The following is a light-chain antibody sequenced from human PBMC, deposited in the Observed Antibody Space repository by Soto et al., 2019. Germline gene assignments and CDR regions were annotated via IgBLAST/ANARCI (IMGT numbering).Light chain of an antibody. CDR1: SSNIGAGYD. Sequence: QLVLTQPPSVSGAPGQRVTISCTGSSSNIGAGYDVHWYQQLPGTAPKLLIYGNSNRPSGVPDRFSGSKSGTSASLAITGLQAEDEADYYCQSYDSSLSGSEVFGTGTKLTV. CDR3: QSYDSSLSGSEV. J-gene: IGLJ1*01. V-gene: IGLV1-40*01. CDR2: GNS.